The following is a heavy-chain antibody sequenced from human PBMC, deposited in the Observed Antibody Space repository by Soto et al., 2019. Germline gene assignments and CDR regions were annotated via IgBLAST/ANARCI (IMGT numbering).Heavy chain of an antibody. D-gene: IGHD6-13*01. V-gene: IGHV3-73*01. Sequence: EVQLVESGGGLVQPGGSLKLSCAASGFTFSGSAMHWVRQASGKGLEWVGRIRSKANSYATAYAASVKGRFTISRDDSKNTXXLXMXXLKTEDTAVYYCTRSTRYSSSWYVSLEPYYYGMDVWGQGTTVTVSS. J-gene: IGHJ6*02. CDR2: IRSKANSYAT. CDR1: GFTFSGSA. CDR3: TRSTRYSSSWYVSLEPYYYGMDV.